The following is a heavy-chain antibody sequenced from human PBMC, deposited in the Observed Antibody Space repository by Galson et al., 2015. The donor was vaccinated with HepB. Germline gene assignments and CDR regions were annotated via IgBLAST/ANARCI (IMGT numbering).Heavy chain of an antibody. D-gene: IGHD2-21*02. CDR1: GFTFSSYS. V-gene: IGHV3-21*01. J-gene: IGHJ4*02. CDR3: ARGVVVVTEDLDY. CDR2: ISSSSSYI. Sequence: SLRLSCAASGFTFSSYSMNWVRQAPGKGLEWVSSISSSSSYIYYADSVKGRFTISRDNAKNSLYLQMNSLRAEDTAVYYCARGVVVVTEDLDYWGQGTLVTVSS.